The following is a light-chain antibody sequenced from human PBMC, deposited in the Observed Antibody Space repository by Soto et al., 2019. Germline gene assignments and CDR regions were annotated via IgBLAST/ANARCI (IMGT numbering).Light chain of an antibody. J-gene: IGLJ3*02. CDR1: SGHSNYA. V-gene: IGLV4-69*01. Sequence: QSVLTQSPSASASLGASVKLTCTLSSGHSNYAIAWHQQQPEKGPRYLMKVNSDGSHYKGDGIPDRFSGSSSGAERYLTISSLQSEDEADYYCQTWGTGLWVFGGGTKVTAL. CDR2: VNSDGSH. CDR3: QTWGTGLWV.